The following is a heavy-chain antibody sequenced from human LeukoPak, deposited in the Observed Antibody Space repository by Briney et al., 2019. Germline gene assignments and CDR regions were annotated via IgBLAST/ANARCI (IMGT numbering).Heavy chain of an antibody. CDR1: DGSITTDDYF. CDR2: ISHRGRT. CDR3: AGTTVTPGDLDY. Sequence: SETLSLTCTVSDGSITTDDYFWSWIRQPPGKGLEWIGYISHRGRTYSNPSLESRLTMSVDRSQNQFFLKLSSVTAADTAVYYCAGTTVTPGDLDYWGQGTLVSVSS. V-gene: IGHV4-30-2*01. D-gene: IGHD4-17*01. J-gene: IGHJ4*02.